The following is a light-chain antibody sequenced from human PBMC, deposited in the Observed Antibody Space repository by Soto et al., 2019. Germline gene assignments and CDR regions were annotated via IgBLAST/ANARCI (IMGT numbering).Light chain of an antibody. Sequence: QSALTQPPSVSGSPGQSVALSCTGTSSDIGAYNRVSWYQQPPGTAPKLMIYDVNNRPSGVPDRFSGSKSGNTASLTISGLQADDEADYYCSSFTSSNTYVFGTGTQLTVL. CDR1: SSDIGAYNR. CDR3: SSFTSSNTYV. J-gene: IGLJ1*01. V-gene: IGLV2-18*02. CDR2: DVN.